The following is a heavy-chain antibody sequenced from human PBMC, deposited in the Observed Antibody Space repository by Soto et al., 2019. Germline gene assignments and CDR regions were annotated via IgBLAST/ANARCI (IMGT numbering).Heavy chain of an antibody. CDR1: GFTFSSYS. CDR3: ARDGTYGSGYYTGVYYYYVMDF. Sequence: EVQLVESGGGLVKPGGSLRLSCAAFGFTFSSYSMNWVRQAPGKGLECVSSISSSSSSIYYSDSVKGRFTISRDNAKNSLYLQMNSLRAEDTAVYSCARDGTYGSGYYTGVYYYYVMDFWGQGTTVTVSS. D-gene: IGHD3-3*01. V-gene: IGHV3-21*01. J-gene: IGHJ6*02. CDR2: ISSSSSSI.